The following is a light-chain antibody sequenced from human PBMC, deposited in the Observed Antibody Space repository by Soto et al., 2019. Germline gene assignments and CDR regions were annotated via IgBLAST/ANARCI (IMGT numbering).Light chain of an antibody. CDR3: CSYTRSSTMV. Sequence: QSALTQPASVSGSPGQSITISCTGTSSDVGGYKYVSWYQQRPGEAPKLMIYDVSNRPSGVSNRFSGSKSGNTASLTSSGLEAEDDADYYCCSYTRSSTMVFGTGTKLTVL. CDR2: DVS. J-gene: IGLJ1*01. V-gene: IGLV2-14*01. CDR1: SSDVGGYKY.